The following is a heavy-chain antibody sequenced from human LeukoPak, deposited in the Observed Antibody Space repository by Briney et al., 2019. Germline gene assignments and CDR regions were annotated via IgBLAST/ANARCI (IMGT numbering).Heavy chain of an antibody. D-gene: IGHD1-26*01. CDR1: GYTFTGYY. J-gene: IGHJ3*02. V-gene: IGHV1-2*02. Sequence: ASVKVSCKASGYTFTGYYMHWVRQAPGQGLEWMGWINPNSGGTNYAQKFQGRVTMTRDTSISTAYMELSRLRSDDTAVYYCARDLSVGAPTGAFDIWGQGTMVTVSS. CDR3: ARDLSVGAPTGAFDI. CDR2: INPNSGGT.